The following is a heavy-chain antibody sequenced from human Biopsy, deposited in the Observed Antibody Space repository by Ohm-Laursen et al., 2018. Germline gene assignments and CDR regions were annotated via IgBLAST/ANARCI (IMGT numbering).Heavy chain of an antibody. D-gene: IGHD6-19*01. CDR2: MYYNERT. CDR1: GGSVTNYY. J-gene: IGHJ5*02. V-gene: IGHV4-59*02. CDR3: ASGGQWPKPYLRYFDP. Sequence: TLFLTCCVSGGSVTNYYWTWIRQPPGKGLEWIGYMYYNERTYYNPSLRGRVTISVDTSKNQISLRLSSVTAADTAVYYCASGGQWPKPYLRYFDPWGQGTLVTVSS.